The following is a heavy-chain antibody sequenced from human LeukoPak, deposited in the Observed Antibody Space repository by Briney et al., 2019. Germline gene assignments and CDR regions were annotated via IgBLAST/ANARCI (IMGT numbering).Heavy chain of an antibody. D-gene: IGHD3-10*01. Sequence: SETLSLTCAVYGGSFSGYYWSWIRQPPGKGLEWIAYIYYSGSTSYNPSLKSRVTISVDTSKNQFSLKLSSVTAADTAVYYCARTPNRGGFDYWGQGTLVTVSS. J-gene: IGHJ4*02. V-gene: IGHV4-59*01. CDR1: GGSFSGYY. CDR2: IYYSGST. CDR3: ARTPNRGGFDY.